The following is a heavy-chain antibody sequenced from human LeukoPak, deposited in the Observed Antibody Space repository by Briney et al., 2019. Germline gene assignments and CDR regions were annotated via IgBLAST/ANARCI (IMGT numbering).Heavy chain of an antibody. D-gene: IGHD2-15*01. J-gene: IGHJ4*02. CDR2: ISAYNGNT. CDR3: AREAHCSGGSCYQVDY. V-gene: IGHV1-18*01. CDR1: GYTLTSYG. Sequence: ASVKVSCKASGYTLTSYGISWVRQAPGQGLEWMGWISAYNGNTNYAQKLQGRVTMTTDTSTSTAYMELRSLRPDDTAVYYCAREAHCSGGSCYQVDYWGQGTLVTVSS.